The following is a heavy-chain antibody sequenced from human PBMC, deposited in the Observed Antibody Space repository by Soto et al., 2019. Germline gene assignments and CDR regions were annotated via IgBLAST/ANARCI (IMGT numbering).Heavy chain of an antibody. J-gene: IGHJ5*02. CDR3: ARENYDILTGYRSRRFDP. CDR2: IIPILGVT. CDR1: GGTFSSYT. V-gene: IGHV1-69*08. Sequence: QVQLVQSGAEVKKPGSSVKVSCKASGGTFSSYTISWVRQAPGQGLEWMGRIIPILGVTNYAQKIQGRVTITADKSTSTAYMELSSLRSEDTAVYYCARENYDILTGYRSRRFDPWSQGTLVTVSS. D-gene: IGHD3-9*01.